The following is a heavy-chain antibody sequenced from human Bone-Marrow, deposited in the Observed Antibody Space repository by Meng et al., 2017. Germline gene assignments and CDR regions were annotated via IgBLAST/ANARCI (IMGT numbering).Heavy chain of an antibody. D-gene: IGHD5-24*01. CDR2: INAGNGNT. Sequence: ASVKVSCKASGYTFTSYAMHWVRQAPGQRLEWMGWINAGNGNTKYSQNLQGRVTMTTDTSTSTAYMELRSLRSDDTAVYYCARDYRDGYNYRDYWGQGTLVTVSS. CDR3: ARDYRDGYNYRDY. J-gene: IGHJ4*02. CDR1: GYTFTSYA. V-gene: IGHV1-3*01.